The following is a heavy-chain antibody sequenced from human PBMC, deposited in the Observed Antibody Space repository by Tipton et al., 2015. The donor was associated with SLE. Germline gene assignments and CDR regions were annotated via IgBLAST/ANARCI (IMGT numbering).Heavy chain of an antibody. V-gene: IGHV4-34*01. CDR2: INHSGFT. Sequence: TLSLTCAVNGGSLSGYAWSWIRQPPGKGLEWIGEINHSGFTNYRPSLESRVTMSADRSRNQVSLKLSSVTAADTAVYYCASGILTGYAAFDIWGPGTMVTVSS. CDR3: ASGILTGYAAFDI. CDR1: GGSLSGYA. J-gene: IGHJ3*02. D-gene: IGHD3-9*01.